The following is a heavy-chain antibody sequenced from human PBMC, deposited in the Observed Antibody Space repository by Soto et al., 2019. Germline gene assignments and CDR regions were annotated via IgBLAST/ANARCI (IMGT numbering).Heavy chain of an antibody. V-gene: IGHV3-23*01. CDR3: TKSRRGILMVYGFGGMDV. D-gene: IGHD2-8*01. CDR2: ISGSGAGT. J-gene: IGHJ6*02. CDR1: GFTVNSHA. Sequence: EVQLLESGGGVVQRGGSLRLSCAASGFTVNSHAMSWVRQAPGKGLEWVASISGSGAGTYYGDSVKGRFTISRDSSSSTLYLQMNNLRGEDTAVYFCTKSRRGILMVYGFGGMDVWGRGTTVTVSS.